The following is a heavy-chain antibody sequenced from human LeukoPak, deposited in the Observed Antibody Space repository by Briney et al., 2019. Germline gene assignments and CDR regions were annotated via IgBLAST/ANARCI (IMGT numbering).Heavy chain of an antibody. Sequence: GGSLRLSCAASGFTFSSCGMHWVRQAPGKGLEWVAFIRDDGSNKYYADSVKGRFTISRDNSKNTLYLQMNSLRAEDTAVYYCAKPYCSSTSCWNWCDPWGQGTLVTVSS. CDR2: IRDDGSNK. D-gene: IGHD2-2*01. V-gene: IGHV3-30*02. CDR3: AKPYCSSTSCWNWCDP. J-gene: IGHJ5*02. CDR1: GFTFSSCG.